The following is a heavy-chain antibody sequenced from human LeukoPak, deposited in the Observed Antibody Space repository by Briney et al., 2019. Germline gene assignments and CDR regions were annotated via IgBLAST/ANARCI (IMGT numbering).Heavy chain of an antibody. CDR3: ARGKDYVWGSYSPGDAFDI. CDR2: IYPGDSDT. V-gene: IGHV5-51*01. CDR1: GYSFTSYW. J-gene: IGHJ3*02. Sequence: GESLKISCKGSGYSFTSYWIGWVRQMPGKGLEWMGIIYPGDSDTRYSLSFQGQVTISADKSISTAYLQWSSLKASDTAMYYCARGKDYVWGSYSPGDAFDIWGQGTMVTVSS. D-gene: IGHD3-16*01.